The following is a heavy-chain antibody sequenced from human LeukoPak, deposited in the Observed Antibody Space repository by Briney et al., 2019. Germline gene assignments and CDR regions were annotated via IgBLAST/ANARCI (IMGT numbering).Heavy chain of an antibody. CDR1: GFRFSDFE. CDR2: ISGSAGDI. J-gene: IGHJ5*02. D-gene: IGHD3/OR15-3a*01. Sequence: GGSLRLSCQGSGFRFSDFEMSWVRQVPGQGLEWIAYISGSAGDIYYQDSLKGRVTISRDNVNNRLFLQMNNLRVDDTAVYYYVRGSGSSGHEEDWYHPWGQGTLVTVPS. CDR3: VRGSGSSGHEEDWYHP. V-gene: IGHV3-48*03.